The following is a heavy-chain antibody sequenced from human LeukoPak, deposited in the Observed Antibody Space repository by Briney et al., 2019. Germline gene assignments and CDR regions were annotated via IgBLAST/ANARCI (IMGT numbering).Heavy chain of an antibody. V-gene: IGHV3-66*03. CDR2: IYSSGST. CDR3: AKEAGADY. D-gene: IGHD6-19*01. Sequence: PGGSLRLSCAVSGFTVTNDYMNWVRQAPGKGLEWVSIIYSSGSTYYADSVKGRFTISRDNSKNTLYLQMNSLRAEDTAVYYCAKEAGADYWGQGTLVTVSS. J-gene: IGHJ4*02. CDR1: GFTVTNDY.